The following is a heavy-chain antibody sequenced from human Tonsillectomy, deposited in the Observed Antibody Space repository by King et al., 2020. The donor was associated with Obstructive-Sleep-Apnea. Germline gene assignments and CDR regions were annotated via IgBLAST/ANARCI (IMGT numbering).Heavy chain of an antibody. J-gene: IGHJ1*01. Sequence: VQLVESGAEVKKPGASVKVSCKASGYTFTNCGFSWVRQAPGQGLEWMGWISAYNGNTNYTQNLQGRVTMTTDTSTSTAYMELRSLRSDDTAGYYCASARVGATTAEYFQHWGQGTLVTVSS. D-gene: IGHD1-26*01. CDR3: ASARVGATTAEYFQH. CDR2: ISAYNGNT. V-gene: IGHV1-18*01. CDR1: GYTFTNCG.